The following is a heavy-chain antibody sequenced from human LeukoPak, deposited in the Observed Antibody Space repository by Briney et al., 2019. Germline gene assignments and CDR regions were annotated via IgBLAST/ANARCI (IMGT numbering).Heavy chain of an antibody. J-gene: IGHJ3*02. CDR1: GYSFTSYW. D-gene: IGHD6-13*01. CDR3: ARTWQQLAADAFDI. CDR2: IYPGDSDT. V-gene: IGHV5-51*01. Sequence: GESLKISCKGSGYSFTSYWIGWVRQMPGKGLECMGIIYPGDSDTRYSPSFQGQVTISADKYISTAYLQWSSLKASDTAMYYCARTWQQLAADAFDIWGQGTTVTVSS.